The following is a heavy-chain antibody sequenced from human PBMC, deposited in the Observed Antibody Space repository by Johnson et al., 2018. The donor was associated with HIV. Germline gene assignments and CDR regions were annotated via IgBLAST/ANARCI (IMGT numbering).Heavy chain of an antibody. Sequence: QVQLVESGGGLVKPGGSLRLSCAASGFSFSDYFMSWIRQAPGKGLECISYIRSSGTTIYYTDSVKGRFTISRDNAKNSLYLQLNSLRAEDTSLYYCAKTTRGNWGSCFDIWGRGTMVTVSS. D-gene: IGHD7-27*01. V-gene: IGHV3-11*04. CDR3: AKTTRGNWGSCFDI. CDR1: GFSFSDYF. J-gene: IGHJ3*02. CDR2: IRSSGTTI.